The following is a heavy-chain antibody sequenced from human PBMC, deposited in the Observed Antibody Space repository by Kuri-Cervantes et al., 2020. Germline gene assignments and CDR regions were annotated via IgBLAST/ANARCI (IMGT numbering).Heavy chain of an antibody. Sequence: SETLSLTCTVSGGSISSYYWSWIRQPPGKGLEWIGYIYYSGSTNYNPSLKSRVTISVDTSKNQFSLKLSSVTAADTAVYYCAGILCSGGSCYSSPAEYFQHWGQGTLVTVSS. CDR3: AGILCSGGSCYSSPAEYFQH. CDR1: GGSISSYY. D-gene: IGHD2-15*01. V-gene: IGHV4-59*01. J-gene: IGHJ1*01. CDR2: IYYSGST.